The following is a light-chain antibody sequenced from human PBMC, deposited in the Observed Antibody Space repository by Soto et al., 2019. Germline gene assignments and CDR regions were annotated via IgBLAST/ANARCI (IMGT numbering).Light chain of an antibody. CDR2: DVS. CDR1: SSDVGGYNY. J-gene: IGLJ3*02. Sequence: QSALTQPASVSGSPGQSITISCTGTSSDVGGYNYVSWYQQHPGKAPKLMIYDVSNRPSGVSNRFSGSKSGNTASLTISGLHAEDEADYYCSSYTSRSNWVFGGGTKVTVL. V-gene: IGLV2-14*01. CDR3: SSYTSRSNWV.